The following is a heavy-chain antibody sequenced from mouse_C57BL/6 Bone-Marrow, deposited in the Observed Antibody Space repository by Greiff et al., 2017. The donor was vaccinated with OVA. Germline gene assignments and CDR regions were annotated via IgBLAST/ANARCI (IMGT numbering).Heavy chain of an antibody. CDR2: INPGSGGT. CDR3: ARDGYYPY. CDR1: GYAFTNYL. V-gene: IGHV1-54*01. Sequence: QVQLQQSGAELVRPGTSVKVSCKASGYAFTNYLIEWVKQRPGQGLEWIGVINPGSGGTNYNEKFKGKATLTADKSSSTAYMQLSSLTSEDSAVYFCARDGYYPYWGQGTLVTVSA. D-gene: IGHD2-3*01. J-gene: IGHJ3*01.